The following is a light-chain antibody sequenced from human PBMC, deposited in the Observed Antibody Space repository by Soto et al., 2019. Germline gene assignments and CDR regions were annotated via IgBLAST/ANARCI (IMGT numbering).Light chain of an antibody. CDR3: QQYGSSQYT. CDR1: QSVSSSY. V-gene: IGKV3-20*01. J-gene: IGKJ2*01. Sequence: ESVLTQSPGSLSLSLGERATLSCRASQSVSSSYLAWYQQKPGQAPRLLIYGASSRATGIPDRFSGSGSGTDFTLTISRLEPEDFAVYYCQQYGSSQYTFGPGTKLEIK. CDR2: GAS.